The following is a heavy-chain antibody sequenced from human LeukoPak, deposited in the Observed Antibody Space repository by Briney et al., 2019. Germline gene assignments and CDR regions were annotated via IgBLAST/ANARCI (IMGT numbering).Heavy chain of an antibody. D-gene: IGHD5-12*01. Sequence: ASVKLSCKSSGYTITVYYLHWIRHAPGQGLEWMGWISPNNGGTKYAHKFQGRITMTRDTSITTAYMELNTLTSDDTAIYYYARGSSLSGNRFPSNYWGQGTLVTVSS. CDR2: ISPNNGGT. V-gene: IGHV1-2*02. J-gene: IGHJ4*02. CDR3: ARGSSLSGNRFPSNY. CDR1: GYTITVYY.